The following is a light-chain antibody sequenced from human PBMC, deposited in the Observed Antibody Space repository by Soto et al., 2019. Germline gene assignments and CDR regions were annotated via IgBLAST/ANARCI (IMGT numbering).Light chain of an antibody. CDR1: QSVSSRF. Sequence: EIVLTQSPGTLSLSPGERATLSCRASQSVSSRFLAWYQQKPGHAPKVLIYGASTRATGIPDRFSGSGSGTDFTRTISRLEPEDFAVYYCQQYESSRTFGQGTKVEMK. V-gene: IGKV3-20*01. CDR2: GAS. CDR3: QQYESSRT. J-gene: IGKJ1*01.